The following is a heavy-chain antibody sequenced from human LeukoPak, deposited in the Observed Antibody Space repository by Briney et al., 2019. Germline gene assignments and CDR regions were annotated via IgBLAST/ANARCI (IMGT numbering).Heavy chain of an antibody. V-gene: IGHV4-59*08. J-gene: IGHJ6*02. CDR2: IYDSGST. D-gene: IGHD3-3*01. CDR1: GGSISSYY. CDR3: ARRSRFGYYYYGMDV. Sequence: PSETLSLTCTVSGGSISSYYWSWIRQPPGKGLEWIGYIYDSGSTNYNPSLKSRVTISVDTSRNQFSLKLSSVTAADTAVYYCARRSRFGYYYYGMDVWGQGTTVTVSS.